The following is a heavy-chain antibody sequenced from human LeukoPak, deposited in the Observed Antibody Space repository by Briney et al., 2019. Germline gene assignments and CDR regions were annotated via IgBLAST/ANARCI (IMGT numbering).Heavy chain of an antibody. CDR1: GGSFSGYY. J-gene: IGHJ4*02. D-gene: IGHD6-19*01. Sequence: SETLSLTCAVYGGSFSGYYWSWIRQPPGKGLEWIGEINHSGSTNYNPSLKSRVTISVDTSKNQFSLKLSSVTAADTAVYYCARGSGLAGTPFDYWGQGTLVTVSS. CDR3: ARGSGLAGTPFDY. CDR2: INHSGST. V-gene: IGHV4-34*01.